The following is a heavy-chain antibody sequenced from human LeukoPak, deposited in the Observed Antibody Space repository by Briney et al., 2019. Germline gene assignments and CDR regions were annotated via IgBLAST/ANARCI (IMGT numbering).Heavy chain of an antibody. D-gene: IGHD2-2*01. CDR3: VRDAGHQLSRRNYYAMDV. CDR1: GGSISNYY. CDR2: IFYSGST. Sequence: SETLSLTCTVSGGSISNYYWSWIRQPPGKGLEWIGDIFYSGSTNYNPSLKSRVTISVDTSNNQFSLKVNSVTAADTAVYYCVRDAGHQLSRRNYYAMDVWGQGTTVTVSS. V-gene: IGHV4-59*12. J-gene: IGHJ6*02.